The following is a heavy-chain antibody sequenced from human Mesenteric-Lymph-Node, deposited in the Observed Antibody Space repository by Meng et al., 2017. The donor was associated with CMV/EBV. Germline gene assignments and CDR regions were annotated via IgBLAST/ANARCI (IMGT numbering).Heavy chain of an antibody. CDR2: INHSGST. J-gene: IGHJ4*02. Sequence: SETLSLTCAVYGGSFSGYYWSWIRQPPGKGLEWIGEINHSGSTNYNPSLKSRVTISVDTSKNQFSLKLSSVTAADTAVYYCARGDFWSGKGYYFDYWGQGTLVTVSS. CDR1: GGSFSGYY. V-gene: IGHV4-34*01. CDR3: ARGDFWSGKGYYFDY. D-gene: IGHD3-3*01.